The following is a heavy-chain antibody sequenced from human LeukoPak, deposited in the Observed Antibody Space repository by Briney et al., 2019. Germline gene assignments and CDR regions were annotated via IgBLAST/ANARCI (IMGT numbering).Heavy chain of an antibody. CDR2: ISGSGGST. Sequence: GGSLRLSCAASGFTFSCYAMSWVRQAPGKGLEWVSAISGSGGSTYYADSVKGRFTISRDNSKNTLYLQMNSLRAEDTAVYYCAKAPPGYDSSGYYHNPYYFDYWGQGTLVTVSS. D-gene: IGHD3-22*01. CDR3: AKAPPGYDSSGYYHNPYYFDY. CDR1: GFTFSCYA. J-gene: IGHJ4*02. V-gene: IGHV3-23*01.